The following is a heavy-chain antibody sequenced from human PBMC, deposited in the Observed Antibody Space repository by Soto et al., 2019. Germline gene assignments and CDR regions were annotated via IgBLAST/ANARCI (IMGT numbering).Heavy chain of an antibody. Sequence: QLQLHESGPGLMKPSETLSLTCTVSGVSISSRFYYWGWIRQPPGKGLEWIGTVYYRGTTYYNPSLKSRLTISVDTSKNQFSLKLTSLTAADTAVYYCARLKADYGSDAFDFWGQGTLVSVSS. CDR1: GVSISSRFYY. CDR3: ARLKADYGSDAFDF. J-gene: IGHJ3*01. V-gene: IGHV4-39*01. CDR2: VYYRGTT. D-gene: IGHD4-17*01.